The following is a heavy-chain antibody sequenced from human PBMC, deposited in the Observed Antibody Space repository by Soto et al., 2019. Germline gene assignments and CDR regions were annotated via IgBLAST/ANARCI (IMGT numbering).Heavy chain of an antibody. D-gene: IGHD3-16*02. Sequence: ESGGGLVQPGGSLRLSCAGSGFTLSMSAVSWVRQAPGKGLEWVSYISDSGDRTYYADSVKGRFTISRGRSKNTVSLQMNTLRAEDTALYYCAKDRGIIVKAGDAFDVWGQGTMVTVSS. J-gene: IGHJ3*01. V-gene: IGHV3-23*01. CDR2: ISDSGDRT. CDR1: GFTLSMSA. CDR3: AKDRGIIVKAGDAFDV.